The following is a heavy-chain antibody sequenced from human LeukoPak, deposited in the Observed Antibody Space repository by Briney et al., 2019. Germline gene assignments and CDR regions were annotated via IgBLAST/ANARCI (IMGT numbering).Heavy chain of an antibody. CDR1: GGTFSSYA. CDR2: IIPILGIA. V-gene: IGHV1-69*04. Sequence: ASVKLSCKASGGTFSSYAISWVRQAPGQGLEWMGRIIPILGIANYAQKFQGRVTITADKSTSTAYMELSSLRSEDTAVYYCARIPGAIFGVVWRRTYDYYGMDVWGQGTTVTVSS. D-gene: IGHD3-3*01. J-gene: IGHJ6*02. CDR3: ARIPGAIFGVVWRRTYDYYGMDV.